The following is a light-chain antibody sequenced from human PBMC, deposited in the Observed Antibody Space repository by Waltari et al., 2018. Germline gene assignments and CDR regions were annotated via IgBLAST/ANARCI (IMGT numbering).Light chain of an antibody. CDR3: SSYTSSNNCV. V-gene: IGLV2-8*01. CDR1: SSDVGGYDY. J-gene: IGLJ1*01. Sequence: QSALTQPPSASGSPGQSVTISCTGTSSDVGGYDYVSWYQQHPGKAPKLIIYEVNKRPSGVPDRFSGSKSGNTASLTVSGRQAEDEADYYCSSYTSSNNCVFGTGTKVTVL. CDR2: EVN.